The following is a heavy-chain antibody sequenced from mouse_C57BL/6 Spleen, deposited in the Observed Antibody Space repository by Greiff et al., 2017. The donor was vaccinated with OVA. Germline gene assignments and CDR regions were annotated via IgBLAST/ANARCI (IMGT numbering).Heavy chain of an antibody. CDR1: GYTFTDYE. CDR3: TRRKGTDFDY. CDR2: IDPGTGGT. J-gene: IGHJ2*01. V-gene: IGHV1-15*01. Sequence: VQLQQSGAELVRPGASVTLSCKASGYTFTDYEMHWVKQTPVHGLEWIGAIDPGTGGTAYNQKFKGKAILTADKSSSTAYMELRSLTSEDSAVYYCTRRKGTDFDYWGQSTTLTVSS. D-gene: IGHD3-3*01.